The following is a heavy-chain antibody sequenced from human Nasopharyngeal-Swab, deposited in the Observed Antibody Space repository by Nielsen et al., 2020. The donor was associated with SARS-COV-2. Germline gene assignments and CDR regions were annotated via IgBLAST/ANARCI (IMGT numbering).Heavy chain of an antibody. J-gene: IGHJ6*02. CDR3: ARLATMIRGDYTTYYNSDMDV. CDR1: GGSFSGYY. CDR2: INYSGST. Sequence: ESLKIPCGVYGGSFSGYYWNWIRQAPGKGLEWVGEINYSGSTNYNPSLKSRVTISVDTSKNQFSLRLSSVTAADTAVYYCARLATMIRGDYTTYYNSDMDVWGQGTTVTLSS. D-gene: IGHD3-10*01. V-gene: IGHV4-34*01.